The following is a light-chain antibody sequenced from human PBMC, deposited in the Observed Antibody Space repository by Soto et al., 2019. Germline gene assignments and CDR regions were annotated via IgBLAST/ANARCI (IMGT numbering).Light chain of an antibody. CDR3: SSYAGRNIVV. Sequence: QSALTQPPSASGSPGQSVTISCTGTSSDVGAYNYVSWYQQHPGKAPKLMIYEVTKRPSGVPDRFSGSKSGKKASLTVSGLQAEDEADYYCSSYAGRNIVVFGGGTKLTVL. V-gene: IGLV2-8*01. CDR1: SSDVGAYNY. CDR2: EVT. J-gene: IGLJ2*01.